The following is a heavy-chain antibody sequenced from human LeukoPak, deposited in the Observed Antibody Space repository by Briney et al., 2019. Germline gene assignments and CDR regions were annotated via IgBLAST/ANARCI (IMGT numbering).Heavy chain of an antibody. Sequence: GGSLRLSCAASGFIFNNYGMYWVRQAPGMGLEWVAVIWYDGSNKYYADSVKGRFTITRDNSKNTVYLQMNSLRVEDTAVYYCARVYFVGGYNYSPPDYWGQGTLVTVSS. CDR1: GFIFNNYG. CDR2: IWYDGSNK. CDR3: ARVYFVGGYNYSPPDY. V-gene: IGHV3-33*07. J-gene: IGHJ4*02. D-gene: IGHD3-22*01.